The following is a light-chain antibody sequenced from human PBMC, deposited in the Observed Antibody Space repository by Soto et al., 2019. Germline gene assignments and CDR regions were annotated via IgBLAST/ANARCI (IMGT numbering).Light chain of an antibody. CDR1: QGISYY. CDR2: AAS. Sequence: DIQMTQSPPSLSASVGDSVTITCRASQGISYYLAWYQQRPGKVPKLLVYAASTLQSGVPTRFIGGGSGTDFSLTNNSLQPEDFGTYYCQNYKSAPFTFGPGTKVDL. J-gene: IGKJ3*01. CDR3: QNYKSAPFT. V-gene: IGKV1-27*01.